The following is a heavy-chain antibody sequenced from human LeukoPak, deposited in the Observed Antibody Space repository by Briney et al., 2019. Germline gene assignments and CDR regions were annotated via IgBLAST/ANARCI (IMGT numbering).Heavy chain of an antibody. CDR1: GFTFSSYA. CDR2: ISYDGSNK. Sequence: GGSPRLSCAASGFTFSSYAMHWVRQAPGKGLEWVAVISYDGSNKYYADSVEGRFTISRDNSKNTLYLQMNSLRAEDTAVYYCAKIYGSGSYSTSYFDYWGQGTLVTVSS. CDR3: AKIYGSGSYSTSYFDY. J-gene: IGHJ4*02. V-gene: IGHV3-30-3*02. D-gene: IGHD3-10*01.